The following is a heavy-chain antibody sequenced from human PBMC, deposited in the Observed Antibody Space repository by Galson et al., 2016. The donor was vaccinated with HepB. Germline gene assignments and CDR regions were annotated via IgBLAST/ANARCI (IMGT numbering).Heavy chain of an antibody. Sequence: PALVKPTQTLTLTCTFSGFSVTTGGVGVGWIRQPPGKALEWLALIYWDDDKRYRPSLSSRLTITKDPSRNQVVLRMTNMDPVDTATYHCAHFPPQTGPGTVPQFDYWGQGTLVTVSS. CDR1: GFSVTTGGVG. CDR2: IYWDDDK. J-gene: IGHJ4*02. D-gene: IGHD1-1*01. V-gene: IGHV2-5*02. CDR3: AHFPPQTGPGTVPQFDY.